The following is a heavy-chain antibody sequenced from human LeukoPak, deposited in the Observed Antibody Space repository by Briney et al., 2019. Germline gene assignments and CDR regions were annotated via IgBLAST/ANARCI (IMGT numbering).Heavy chain of an antibody. J-gene: IGHJ4*02. CDR3: ARLPVYAATFDY. V-gene: IGHV4-34*01. Sequence: SETLSLTCAVYGGSFSGYYWSWIRQPPGKGLEWIGEINHSGSTNYNPSLKSRVTISVDTSKNQFSLKLSSVTAADTAVYYCARLPVYAATFDYWGQGTLVTVSS. CDR2: INHSGST. D-gene: IGHD2-8*01. CDR1: GGSFSGYY.